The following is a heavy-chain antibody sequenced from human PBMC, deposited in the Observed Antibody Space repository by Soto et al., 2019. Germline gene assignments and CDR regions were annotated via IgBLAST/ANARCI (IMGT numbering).Heavy chain of an antibody. CDR3: VREGRSSTSCNTGCAFDI. D-gene: IGHD2-2*02. V-gene: IGHV3-11*01. J-gene: IGHJ3*02. CDR1: GFTSWDYD. Sequence: GGSLRLSCAASGFTSWDYDMSWIRQAPGKGLEWVSYISRSGNTMYYGDYVKGRFTISRDNAENSVFLQMISLRAEDTAVYYCVREGRSSTSCNTGCAFDIWVQVTMVTV. CDR2: ISRSGNTM.